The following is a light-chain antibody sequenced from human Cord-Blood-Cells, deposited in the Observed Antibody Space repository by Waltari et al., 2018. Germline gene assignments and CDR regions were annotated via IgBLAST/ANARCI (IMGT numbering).Light chain of an antibody. Sequence: QSALTKPASVFRSPRQSITISCTGTSSDVRSYNLVSWYQQHPGKAPKLMIYEGSKRPSVVSNRCSGSKSGNTASLTISGLQAEDEADYYCCSYAGSSSVFGGGTKLTVL. V-gene: IGLV2-23*01. J-gene: IGLJ3*02. CDR1: SSDVRSYNL. CDR2: EGS. CDR3: CSYAGSSSV.